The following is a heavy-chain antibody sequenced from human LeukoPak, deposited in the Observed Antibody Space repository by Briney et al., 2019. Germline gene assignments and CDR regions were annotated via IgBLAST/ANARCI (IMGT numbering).Heavy chain of an antibody. J-gene: IGHJ4*02. CDR3: ARDRLDVFDY. D-gene: IGHD6-19*01. V-gene: IGHV3-33*01. CDR2: IWYDGSNK. CDR1: GFPFSPYG. Sequence: PGGSLRLSCAASGFPFSPYGMHWVRQAPGKGLEWVAVIWYDGSNKYYADSVKGRFTISRDNSKNTLYLQMNSLRAEDTAVYYCARDRLDVFDYWGQGTLVTVSS.